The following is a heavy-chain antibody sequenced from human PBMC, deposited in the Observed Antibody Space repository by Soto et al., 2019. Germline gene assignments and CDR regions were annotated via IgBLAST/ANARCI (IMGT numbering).Heavy chain of an antibody. Sequence: ASVKVSCKASGYTFTIYGISCVRQSPLQWLEWMGWISAYNGNTNYAQKLQGRVTMTTDTSTSTAYMELRSLRSDDTAVYYCARCVFYYDSSGYPAYFDYWGQGTLVTVSS. CDR1: GYTFTIYG. V-gene: IGHV1-18*01. D-gene: IGHD3-22*01. CDR2: ISAYNGNT. J-gene: IGHJ4*02. CDR3: ARCVFYYDSSGYPAYFDY.